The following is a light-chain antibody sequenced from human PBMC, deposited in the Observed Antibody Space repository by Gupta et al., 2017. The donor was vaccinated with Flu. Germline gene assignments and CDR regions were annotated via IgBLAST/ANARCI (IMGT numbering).Light chain of an antibody. CDR3: YSAADNNRV. V-gene: IGLV3-27*01. J-gene: IGLJ3*02. Sequence: SYELPQPSSVSVSPGQTARITCSGDVLAKKYARWFQQKPGQAPVLVIYKDRERPSGIPERFSGSSSGTTVTLTISGAQVEDEADYYCYSAADNNRVFGGGTKLTVL. CDR1: VLAKKY. CDR2: KDR.